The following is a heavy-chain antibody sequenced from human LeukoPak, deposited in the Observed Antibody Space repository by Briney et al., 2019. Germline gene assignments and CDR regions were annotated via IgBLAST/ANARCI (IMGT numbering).Heavy chain of an antibody. V-gene: IGHV3-15*01. CDR2: IKSKTDGGTT. Sequence: PGGSLRLSCAASGFTFSNAWMSWVRQAPGKGLEWVGRIKSKTDGGTTDYAAPVKGRFTISRDDSKNTLYLQMNSLKTEDTAVYYCTTQLDVLLWFGESDPIDYWGQGTLVTVSS. J-gene: IGHJ4*02. CDR3: TTQLDVLLWFGESDPIDY. CDR1: GFTFSNAW. D-gene: IGHD3-10*01.